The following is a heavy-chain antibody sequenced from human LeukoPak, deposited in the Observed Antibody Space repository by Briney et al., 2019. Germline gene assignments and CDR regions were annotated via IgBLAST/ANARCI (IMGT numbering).Heavy chain of an antibody. CDR3: ARDHYYGSGSYYSYYYYYMDV. CDR2: FNTNTGNP. Sequence: GASLKVSCKASGYTITSYAMNWVRQAPGQGLEWMGWFNTNTGNPTYAQGFTGRFVFSLDTAVSTASLQISSLKAEDTAVYYCARDHYYGSGSYYSYYYYYMDVWGKGTTVTVSS. D-gene: IGHD3-10*01. CDR1: GYTITSYA. J-gene: IGHJ6*03. V-gene: IGHV7-4-1*02.